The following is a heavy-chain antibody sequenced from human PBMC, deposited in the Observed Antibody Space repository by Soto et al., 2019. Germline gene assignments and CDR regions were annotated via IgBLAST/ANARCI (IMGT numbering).Heavy chain of an antibody. V-gene: IGHV4-4*02. D-gene: IGHD6-6*01. CDR2: IYHSGST. CDR1: GGSISSSNW. CDR3: ALDSSSSHGGLYYYAMDV. J-gene: IGHJ6*02. Sequence: QVQLQESGPGLVKPSGTLSLTCAVSGGSISSSNWWSWVRQPPGKGLEWIGEIYHSGSTNYNPSLKRRVTISVDKSKTQFSLKLSSVTAADTAVYYCALDSSSSHGGLYYYAMDVWGQGTTVTVSS.